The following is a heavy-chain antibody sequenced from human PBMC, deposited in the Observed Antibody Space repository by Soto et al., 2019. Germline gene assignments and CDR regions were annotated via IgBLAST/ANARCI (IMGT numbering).Heavy chain of an antibody. CDR1: GFTFSSYG. J-gene: IGHJ6*02. Sequence: QVQLVESGGGVVQPGRSLRLSCAASGFTFSSYGMHWVRQAPGKGLEWVAIISFDGSNKYYADSVKGRFTISRDKFENTLYLQMNSLRAADTAVYYCAKDRLANPPYYYYYYGLDVWGRGTTVTVSS. V-gene: IGHV3-30*18. D-gene: IGHD6-25*01. CDR2: ISFDGSNK. CDR3: AKDRLANPPYYYYYYGLDV.